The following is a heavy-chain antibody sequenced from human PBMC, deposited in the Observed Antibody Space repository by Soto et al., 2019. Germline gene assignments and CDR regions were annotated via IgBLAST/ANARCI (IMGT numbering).Heavy chain of an antibody. Sequence: GASVKVSCKASGGTFSSYRINWVRQAPGQGLEWMGWINPNSGATNYAQKFQGRVTMTRDTSISTAYMEVSRLRTDDTAVYYCARAVNLGDSYPFDYWGQGTLVTVSS. CDR3: ARAVNLGDSYPFDY. CDR1: GGTFSSYR. CDR2: INPNSGAT. D-gene: IGHD2-21*01. V-gene: IGHV1-2*02. J-gene: IGHJ4*02.